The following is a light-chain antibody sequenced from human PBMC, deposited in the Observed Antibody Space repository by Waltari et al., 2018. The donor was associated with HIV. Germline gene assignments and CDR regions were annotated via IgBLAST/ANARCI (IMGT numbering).Light chain of an antibody. Sequence: DIVMTQSPDSLAVSLGDRAIINCNSSQNLLNRSTNKNYLAWYQQKSGQPPKLVMYWAPTREAGVSDRLTGGGSGTHFTRTINKLQAPEGAVYYCQQYHSNGRTFGRGTKVEIK. CDR2: WAP. CDR3: QQYHSNGRT. V-gene: IGKV4-1*01. J-gene: IGKJ1*01. CDR1: QNLLNRSTNKNY.